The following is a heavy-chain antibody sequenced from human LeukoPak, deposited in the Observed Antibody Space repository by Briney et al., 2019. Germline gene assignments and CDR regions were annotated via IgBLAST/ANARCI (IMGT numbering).Heavy chain of an antibody. D-gene: IGHD3/OR15-3a*01. V-gene: IGHV1-18*01. CDR1: GYTFTSYG. CDR2: ISAYNGNT. Sequence: ASVKVSCKASGYTFTSYGISWVRQAPGQGLEWMGWISAYNGNTNYAQKLQGRVTMTTDTSTSTAYMELRSLRSDDTAVYYCARFERWTGTVYLDYWGQGTLVTVSS. J-gene: IGHJ4*02. CDR3: ARFERWTGTVYLDY.